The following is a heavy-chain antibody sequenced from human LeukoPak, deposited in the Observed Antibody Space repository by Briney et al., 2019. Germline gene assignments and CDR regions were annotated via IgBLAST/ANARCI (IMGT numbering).Heavy chain of an antibody. D-gene: IGHD1-14*01. V-gene: IGHV3-21*01. J-gene: IGHJ4*02. Sequence: GGSLRLSCAASGFTFRSYSMNWVRQAPGKGLEWVSSISSSSSYIYYADSVKGRCTISKDNAKNTLYLQMNSLRAEDTAVYYCISSNPSSDYWSQGTLVTVSS. CDR1: GFTFRSYS. CDR2: ISSSSSYI. CDR3: ISSNPSSDY.